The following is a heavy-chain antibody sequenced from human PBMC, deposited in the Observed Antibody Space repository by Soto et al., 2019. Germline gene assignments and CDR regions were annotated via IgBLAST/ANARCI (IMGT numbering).Heavy chain of an antibody. CDR3: ARDPGYGSGTYYYYGMDV. CDR1: GFTFSSYG. V-gene: IGHV3-33*01. Sequence: GSLRLSCAASGFTFSSYGMHWVRQAPGKGLEWVAVIWYDGSNKYYADSVKGRFTISRDNSKNTLYLQMNSLIAEDTAVYYCARDPGYGSGTYYYYGMDVWGQGTTVTVSS. D-gene: IGHD3-10*01. J-gene: IGHJ6*02. CDR2: IWYDGSNK.